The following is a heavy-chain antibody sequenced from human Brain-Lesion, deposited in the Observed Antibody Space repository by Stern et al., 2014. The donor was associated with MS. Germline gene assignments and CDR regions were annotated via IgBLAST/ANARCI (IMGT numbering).Heavy chain of an antibody. CDR1: GFTFRNYW. D-gene: IGHD3-10*01. Sequence: EVQLVESGGGLVQPGGSLRLSGAASGFTFRNYWMHWVRQAPGKGLVWGSRVNNDGRRTSYADSVKGRFTMSRDNAKNTLYLQMNSLRVEDTAIYYCARGERWFDSWGQGTLVTVSS. V-gene: IGHV3-74*02. J-gene: IGHJ5*01. CDR3: ARGERWFDS. CDR2: VNNDGRRT.